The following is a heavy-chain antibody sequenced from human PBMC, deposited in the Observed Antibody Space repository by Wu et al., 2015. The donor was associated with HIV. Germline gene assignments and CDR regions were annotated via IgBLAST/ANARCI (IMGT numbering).Heavy chain of an antibody. CDR2: INADTGDT. CDR3: ARYIGYCYFDF. CDR1: GYTFTGYF. J-gene: IGHJ2*01. Sequence: QVQLVQSGAEVKKPGASVKVSCKASGYTFTGYFLHWVRQAPGQGLEWMGWINADTGDTRYAQKFHGRVTLTRDTSITITYMELSGLKSDDTAVYYCARYIGYCYFDFWGRSTLVTVSS. V-gene: IGHV1-2*02.